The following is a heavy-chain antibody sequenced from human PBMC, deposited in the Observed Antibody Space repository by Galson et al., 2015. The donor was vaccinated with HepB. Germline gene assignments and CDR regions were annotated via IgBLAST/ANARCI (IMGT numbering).Heavy chain of an antibody. CDR2: IVVGSGNT. CDR3: AADSSPYYYDSSGNFGYFDL. J-gene: IGHJ2*01. CDR1: GFIFTSSA. Sequence: SVKVSCKASGFIFTSSAMQWVRQARGQRLEWIGWIVVGSGNTSYAQKFQERVTITRDMSTNTAYMELSSLRSEDTAVYYCAADSSPYYYDSSGNFGYFDLWGRGTLVTVSS. V-gene: IGHV1-58*02. D-gene: IGHD3-22*01.